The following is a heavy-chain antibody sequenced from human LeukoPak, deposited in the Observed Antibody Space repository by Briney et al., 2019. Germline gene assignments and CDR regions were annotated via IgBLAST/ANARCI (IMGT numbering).Heavy chain of an antibody. J-gene: IGHJ2*01. V-gene: IGHV4-31*03. Sequence: SETLSLTCTVSGVSISSGDSYWTWIRQHPGQGLEWIGYIYYSGSTYYNPSLKSRLTISVDTSKNQFSLKLSSVTAADTAVYYCARAMGYDILTGYYRGWYFDLWGRGTLVTVSS. D-gene: IGHD3-9*01. CDR1: GVSISSGDSY. CDR2: IYYSGST. CDR3: ARAMGYDILTGYYRGWYFDL.